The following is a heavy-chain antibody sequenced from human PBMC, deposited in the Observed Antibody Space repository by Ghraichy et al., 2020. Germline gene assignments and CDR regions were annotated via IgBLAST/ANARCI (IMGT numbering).Heavy chain of an antibody. CDR3: ARGVTKGGWFDP. CDR2: IYYSGST. D-gene: IGHD3-16*01. V-gene: IGHV4-31*03. J-gene: IGHJ5*02. Sequence: SETLSLTCTVSGGSISSGGYYWSWIRQHPGKGLEWIGYIYYSGSTYYNPSLKSRVTISVDTSKNQFSLKLSSVTAADTAVYYCARGVTKGGWFDPWGQGTLVTVSS. CDR1: GGSISSGGYY.